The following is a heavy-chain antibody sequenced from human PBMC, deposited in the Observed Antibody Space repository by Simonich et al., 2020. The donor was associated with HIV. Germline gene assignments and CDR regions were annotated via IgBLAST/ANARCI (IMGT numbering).Heavy chain of an antibody. D-gene: IGHD5-18*01. CDR3: ARLTVYSYGTYYFDY. CDR1: GGSFNGYS. Sequence: QVQLQQWGAGLLKPSETLSLTCAVYGGSFNGYSWSWIRQPPGKGLEWIGEINHSERTNYNPARKSRVTISVDTSKKQFSLKVRSVTVADTALYYCARLTVYSYGTYYFDYWGQGTLVTVSS. CDR2: INHSERT. V-gene: IGHV4-34*01. J-gene: IGHJ4*02.